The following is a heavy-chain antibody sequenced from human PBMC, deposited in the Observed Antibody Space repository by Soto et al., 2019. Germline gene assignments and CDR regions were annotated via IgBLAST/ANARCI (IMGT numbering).Heavy chain of an antibody. D-gene: IGHD6-6*01. CDR3: AKNWDTTFSSSSH. J-gene: IGHJ4*02. Sequence: EVQLLESGGGLVQPGGSLRLSCAASGFTFTTYAMTWVRQAPGKGLEWVSAISGSGGSTYYADSVKGRFTISRDNSKNMLYLQMNSLRAEYTAVYYCAKNWDTTFSSSSHWGQGTLVTVSS. CDR1: GFTFTTYA. CDR2: ISGSGGST. V-gene: IGHV3-23*01.